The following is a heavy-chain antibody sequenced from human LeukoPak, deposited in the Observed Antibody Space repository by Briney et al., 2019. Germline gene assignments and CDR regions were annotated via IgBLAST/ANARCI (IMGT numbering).Heavy chain of an antibody. D-gene: IGHD4-23*01. CDR1: GITFSSYW. CDR2: INSDGRSK. CDR3: ARSAYPGNSVIED. J-gene: IGHJ4*02. V-gene: IGHV3-74*01. Sequence: GGSLTLSCAVSGITFSSYWMHWVRQAPGKGLVWVSRINSDGRSKNYADSVKGRFTISRDNAKNTLYLQMNSRRAEDTAVYYCARSAYPGNSVIEDWGRGTLVTVSS.